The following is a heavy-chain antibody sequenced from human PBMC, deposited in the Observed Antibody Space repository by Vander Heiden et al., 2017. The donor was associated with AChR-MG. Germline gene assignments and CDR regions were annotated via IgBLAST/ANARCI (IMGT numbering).Heavy chain of an antibody. CDR1: GGTFSSYA. CDR3: ASLTLSAMVRGVSPHPYYYYYMDV. CDR2: IIPIFGTA. J-gene: IGHJ6*03. Sequence: QVQLVQSGAEVKKPGSSVKVSCKASGGTFSSYAISWVRQAPGQGLEWMGGIIPIFGTANYAQKFQGRVTITADESTSTAYMELSSLRSEDTAVYYCASLTLSAMVRGVSPHPYYYYYMDVWGKGTTVTVSS. D-gene: IGHD3-10*01. V-gene: IGHV1-69*01.